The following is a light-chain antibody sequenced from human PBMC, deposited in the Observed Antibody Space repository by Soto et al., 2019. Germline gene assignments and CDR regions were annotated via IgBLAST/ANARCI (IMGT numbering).Light chain of an antibody. Sequence: DIQMTQSPSSLSASVGDRVTITRQASQDISNYLNWYQQKPGKAPKLLIYDASNLETIVPSRFSGSGPGTDFTFTISSLQPEDIATYYCQQYDNLLTFGGGTKVDIK. CDR3: QQYDNLLT. J-gene: IGKJ4*01. CDR1: QDISNY. CDR2: DAS. V-gene: IGKV1-33*01.